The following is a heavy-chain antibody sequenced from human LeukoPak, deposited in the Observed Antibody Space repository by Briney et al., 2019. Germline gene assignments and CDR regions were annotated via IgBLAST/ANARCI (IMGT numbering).Heavy chain of an antibody. CDR2: IYYSGST. Sequence: SETLSLTCTVSGGSISSYYWGWIRQPPGKGLEWIGSIYYSGSTYYNPSLKSRVTISVDTSKNQFSLKLSSVTAADTAVYYCARTSYYYDSSGYYCGQGTLVTVSS. J-gene: IGHJ4*02. V-gene: IGHV4-39*01. CDR1: GGSISSYY. CDR3: ARTSYYYDSSGYY. D-gene: IGHD3-22*01.